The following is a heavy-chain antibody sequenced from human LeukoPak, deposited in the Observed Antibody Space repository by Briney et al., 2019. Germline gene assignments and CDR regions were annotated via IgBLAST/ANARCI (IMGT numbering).Heavy chain of an antibody. V-gene: IGHV4-34*01. CDR2: INHSGST. D-gene: IGHD6-13*01. CDR1: GGSLSGYY. CDR3: ARRRTLAAAGMCFDY. J-gene: IGHJ4*02. Sequence: PSETLSLTCAVYGGSLSGYYWSWIRQPPGKGLEWIGEINHSGSTNYNPSLKSRVTISVDTSKNQFSLKRSSVTAADTAVYYCARRRTLAAAGMCFDYWGQGTLVTVSS.